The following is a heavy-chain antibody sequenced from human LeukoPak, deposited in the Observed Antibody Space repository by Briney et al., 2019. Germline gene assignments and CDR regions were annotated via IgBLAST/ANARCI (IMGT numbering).Heavy chain of an antibody. D-gene: IGHD3-10*01. J-gene: IGHJ4*02. V-gene: IGHV3-48*03. Sequence: GGSLRLSCAASGFTFSTYEMNWVRQAPGKGLEWVSYISSGSTIYYADSVKGRFTIYRDNAKNSLYLQMNSLRAEDTAVYYCARVDYGSGSYYKSFDYWGQGTLVTVSS. CDR3: ARVDYGSGSYYKSFDY. CDR2: ISSGSTI. CDR1: GFTFSTYE.